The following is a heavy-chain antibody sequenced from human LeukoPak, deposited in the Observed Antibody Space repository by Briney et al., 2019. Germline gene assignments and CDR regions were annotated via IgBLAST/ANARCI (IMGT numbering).Heavy chain of an antibody. Sequence: RRASVKVSCKASGYTFTSYGISWVRQAPGQGLEWMGWISAYNGNTNYAQKLQGRVTMTTDTSTSTAYMELRSLRSDDTAVYYCARVKSSLVPYYFDYWGQGTLVTVSS. CDR1: GYTFTSYG. D-gene: IGHD3-16*01. CDR3: ARVKSSLVPYYFDY. V-gene: IGHV1-18*01. CDR2: ISAYNGNT. J-gene: IGHJ4*02.